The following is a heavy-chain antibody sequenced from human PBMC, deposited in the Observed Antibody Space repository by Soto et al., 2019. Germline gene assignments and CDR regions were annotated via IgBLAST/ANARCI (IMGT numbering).Heavy chain of an antibody. Sequence: QVQLVESGGGVVQPGRSLRLSCAASGFTFSSYGLHWVRQAPGKGLEWVAVIWYDGSNKYYADSVKGRFTISRDNSKNTLYLQMNSLRAEDTAVYYCARGEGYGDYALGYWGQGTLVTVPS. CDR3: ARGEGYGDYALGY. D-gene: IGHD4-17*01. CDR1: GFTFSSYG. CDR2: IWYDGSNK. V-gene: IGHV3-33*01. J-gene: IGHJ4*02.